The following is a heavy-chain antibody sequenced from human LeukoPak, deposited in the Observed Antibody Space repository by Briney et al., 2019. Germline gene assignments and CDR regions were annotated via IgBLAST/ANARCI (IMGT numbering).Heavy chain of an antibody. V-gene: IGHV1-8*01. D-gene: IGHD1-26*01. Sequence: GASVKVSCKASGYTFTSYDINWVRQATGQGLEWMGWMNPNSGNTGYAQKFQGRVTMTRNTSISTAYMELSSLRSEDTAVYYCARAFTLEPRIVGASGAFDIWGQGTMVTVSS. CDR3: ARAFTLEPRIVGASGAFDI. CDR2: MNPNSGNT. J-gene: IGHJ3*02. CDR1: GYTFTSYD.